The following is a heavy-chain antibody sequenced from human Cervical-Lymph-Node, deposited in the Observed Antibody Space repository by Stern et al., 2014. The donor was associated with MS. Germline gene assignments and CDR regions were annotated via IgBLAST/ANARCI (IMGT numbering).Heavy chain of an antibody. CDR3: SKAGYDVWSGYWAVAEENGLDP. D-gene: IGHD3-3*01. CDR1: GFTFSNYG. V-gene: IGHV3-30*18. CDR2: ISHDGSYP. J-gene: IGHJ5*02. Sequence: QVQLVESGGGVVQPGRSLRVSCAASGFTFSNYGMHWVRQAPGKGLEWVAGISHDGSYPYYGDTVQGRFTISREEYKSTLYLQMRSLRVDDTALYYCSKAGYDVWSGYWAVAEENGLDPWGQGTLVTVS.